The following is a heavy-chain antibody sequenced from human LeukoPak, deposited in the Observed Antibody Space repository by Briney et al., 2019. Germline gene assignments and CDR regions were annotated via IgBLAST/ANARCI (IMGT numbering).Heavy chain of an antibody. V-gene: IGHV4-34*01. D-gene: IGHD4-17*01. Sequence: SETLSLTCAVYRGSFSGYSWSWIRQPPGKGLEWTGEINHSGSTNYNSSLKSRVTISVDTSKNQFSLKLSSVTAADTAVYYCASLKGDYGNNYYYYGMDVWGQGTTVTVSS. CDR3: ASLKGDYGNNYYYYGMDV. CDR1: RGSFSGYS. J-gene: IGHJ6*02. CDR2: INHSGST.